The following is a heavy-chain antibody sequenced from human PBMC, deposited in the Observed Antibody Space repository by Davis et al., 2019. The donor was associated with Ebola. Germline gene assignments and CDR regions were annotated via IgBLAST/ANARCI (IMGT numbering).Heavy chain of an antibody. CDR2: IYYSGST. V-gene: IGHV4-59*01. Sequence: MPSETLSLTCTVSGGSISSYYWSWIRQPPGKGLEWIGYIYYSGSTNYNHPLKSRVTISVDTSKNQFSLKLSSVTAADTALYYCARSRITAGGTGFDYWGQGTLVTVSS. CDR1: GGSISSYY. CDR3: ARSRITAGGTGFDY. J-gene: IGHJ4*02. D-gene: IGHD6-13*01.